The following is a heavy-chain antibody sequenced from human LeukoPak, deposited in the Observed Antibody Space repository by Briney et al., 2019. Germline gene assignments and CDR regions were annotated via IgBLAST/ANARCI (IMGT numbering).Heavy chain of an antibody. CDR1: GFTFSSYS. V-gene: IGHV3-21*01. CDR2: ISSSSSYI. J-gene: IGHJ4*02. D-gene: IGHD6-6*01. CDR3: ARGEAARPPTYFDY. Sequence: PGGSLRLSCAASGFTFSSYSMNWVRQAPGKGLEWVSSISSSSSYIYYADSVKGRFTISRDNAKNSLYLQMNSLRAEDTAVYYCARGEAARPPTYFDYWGQGTLVTVSS.